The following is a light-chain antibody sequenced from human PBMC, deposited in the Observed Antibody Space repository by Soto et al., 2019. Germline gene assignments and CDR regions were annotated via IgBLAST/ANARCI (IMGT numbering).Light chain of an antibody. CDR1: QSVSSSY. CDR2: GAS. Sequence: EVLLTQPPGTLSFSPGERATLPCRASQSVSSSYLAWYQQKPGQAPRLLFYGASRRATDIPDRFSGSGSGTDFTLTINRLEPEDFAVYYCQQYGSSRTFGQGTKVDIK. V-gene: IGKV3-20*01. CDR3: QQYGSSRT. J-gene: IGKJ1*01.